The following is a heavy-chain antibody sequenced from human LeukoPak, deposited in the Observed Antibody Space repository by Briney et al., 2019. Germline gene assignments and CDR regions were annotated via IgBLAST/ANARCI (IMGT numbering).Heavy chain of an antibody. V-gene: IGHV3-30*02. CDR1: GFTFSDYA. CDR2: IRFDGTNK. CDR3: ARARGGIRPDAFDI. J-gene: IGHJ3*02. Sequence: GGSLRLSCAASGFTFSDYAMVLVRHTPGKGLEWMAFIRFDGTNKYYADSVKDRSTISRDNSKNTLYLQMNSLRAEDTAVYYCARARGGIRPDAFDIWGQGTMVTVSS. D-gene: IGHD3-10*01.